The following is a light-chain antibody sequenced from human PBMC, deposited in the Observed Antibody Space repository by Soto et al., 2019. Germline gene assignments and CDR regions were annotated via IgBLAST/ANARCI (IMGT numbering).Light chain of an antibody. CDR1: QFISSF. CDR3: QQTYSSRTWT. V-gene: IGKV1-39*01. CDR2: DAS. J-gene: IGKJ1*01. Sequence: DFQMTQSPSSLSASVGDTVTITCRASQFISSFLNWYQQKPGKAPKLXXXDASTLQSGVPSRFSGGVSGTDFSLFISNLQTEDFATYYCQQTYSSRTWTFGQGTKVDIK.